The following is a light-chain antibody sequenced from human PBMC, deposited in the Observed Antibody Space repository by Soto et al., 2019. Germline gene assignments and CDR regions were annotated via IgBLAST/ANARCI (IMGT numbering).Light chain of an antibody. V-gene: IGKV1-12*01. Sequence: DIQMTQSPSSVSASVGDRVTITCRASQDISNWLAWYQQRPGKAPNLLIYAASSLQTGVPSRFSGGGFGTDFTLTISSLQTEDFATYYCQQTKGYPLAFGGGNKVEIK. J-gene: IGKJ4*01. CDR3: QQTKGYPLA. CDR1: QDISNW. CDR2: AAS.